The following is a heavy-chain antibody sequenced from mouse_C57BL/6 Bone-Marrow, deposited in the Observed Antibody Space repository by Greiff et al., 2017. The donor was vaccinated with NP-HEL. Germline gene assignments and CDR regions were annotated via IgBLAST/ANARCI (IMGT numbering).Heavy chain of an antibody. CDR2: INPYNGDT. Sequence: EVQLQESGPELVKPGASVKISCTASGYSFTGYFMNWVQQSHGKSLEWIGCINPYNGDTFYNQKFKGKATLTVDKSSSTAHMELLSLTSEDFAVYYCARGCSDDYGYAMDYWGQGTSVTVSS. V-gene: IGHV1-37*01. CDR1: GYSFTGYF. CDR3: ARGCSDDYGYAMDY. J-gene: IGHJ4*01. D-gene: IGHD2-4*01.